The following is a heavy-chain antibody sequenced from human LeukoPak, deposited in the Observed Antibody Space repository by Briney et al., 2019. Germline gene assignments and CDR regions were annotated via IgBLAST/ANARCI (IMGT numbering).Heavy chain of an antibody. CDR3: ASGGALAGFDY. Sequence: PSETLSLTCAVYGGSFSGYYWIWIRQPPGKGLEWIGEINHSGSTNYNPSLKSRVTISADTSKKQFSLKLSSVTAADTAVYYRASGGALAGFDYWGQGTLVTVSS. CDR1: GGSFSGYY. V-gene: IGHV4-34*01. D-gene: IGHD3-10*01. CDR2: INHSGST. J-gene: IGHJ4*02.